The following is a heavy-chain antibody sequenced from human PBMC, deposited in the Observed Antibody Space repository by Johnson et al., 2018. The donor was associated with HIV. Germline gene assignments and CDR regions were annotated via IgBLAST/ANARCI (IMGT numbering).Heavy chain of an antibody. Sequence: VQLVESGGGVVRPGGSLRLSCAASGFTFDDYGMSWVRQAPGKGLEWVSGINWNGGSTDYGDSVKGRFTISRDNAKNSLYLQMNSLRDEDTAVYYCAKSPGKDYGGNSGDFDIWGQGTMVTVSS. D-gene: IGHD4-23*01. J-gene: IGHJ3*02. CDR1: GFTFDDYG. CDR3: AKSPGKDYGGNSGDFDI. CDR2: INWNGGST. V-gene: IGHV3-20*04.